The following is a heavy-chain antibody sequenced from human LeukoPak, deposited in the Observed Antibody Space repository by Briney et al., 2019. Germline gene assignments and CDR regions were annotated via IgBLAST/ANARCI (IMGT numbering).Heavy chain of an antibody. V-gene: IGHV1-18*01. CDR2: ISDYNGNT. J-gene: IGHJ4*02. D-gene: IGHD4/OR15-4a*01. CDR3: ARQYSVYGGTANYFDY. Sequence: ASVKVSCKDSGYTFTSYGIRWVRQAPGQGKEWMGWISDYNGNTNYAQKLQGRVTMTTDTSTSTAYMELRSLRSDDTAVYYCARQYSVYGGTANYFDYWGQGTLVTVSS. CDR1: GYTFTSYG.